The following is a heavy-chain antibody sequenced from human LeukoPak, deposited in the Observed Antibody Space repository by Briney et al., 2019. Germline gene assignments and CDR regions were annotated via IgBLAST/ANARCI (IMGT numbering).Heavy chain of an antibody. CDR2: INPNSGGT. CDR1: GYTFTGYY. CDR3: AVLEMATIIEDY. V-gene: IGHV1-2*02. J-gene: IGHJ4*02. D-gene: IGHD5-12*01. Sequence: ASVKVSCKASGYTFTGYYMHWVRQAPGQGLEWMGWINPNSGGTNYAQKFQGRVTMTRDTSISTAYMELSRLRSDDTAVYYCAVLEMATIIEDYWGQGTLVTVSS.